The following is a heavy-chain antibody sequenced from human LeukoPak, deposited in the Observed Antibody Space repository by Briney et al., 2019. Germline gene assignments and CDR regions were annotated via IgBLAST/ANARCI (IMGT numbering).Heavy chain of an antibody. J-gene: IGHJ4*02. CDR3: ARADSSSYNWYFDY. CDR1: GYTFTNYA. V-gene: IGHV1-3*01. Sequence: PWASVKVSCKASGYTFTNYAIHWVRQAPGQRLEWKGWINAGNGNTKYSQKFQGRVTITRDTSASSAYMELSSLRSEDTAVYYCARADSSSYNWYFDYWGQGTLVTVSS. D-gene: IGHD6-13*01. CDR2: INAGNGNT.